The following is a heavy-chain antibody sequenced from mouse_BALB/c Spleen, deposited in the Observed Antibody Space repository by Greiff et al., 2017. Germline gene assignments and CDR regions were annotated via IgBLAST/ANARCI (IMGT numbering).Heavy chain of an antibody. CDR3: ARDRSYRYDDAMDY. Sequence: EVKLVESGGGLVKPGGSLKLSCAASGFTFSDYYMYWVRQTPEKRLEWVATISDGGSYTYYPDSVKGRFTISRDNAKNNLYLQMSSLKSEDTAMYYCARDRSYRYDDAMDYWGQGTSVTVSS. V-gene: IGHV5-4*02. D-gene: IGHD2-14*01. CDR1: GFTFSDYY. J-gene: IGHJ4*01. CDR2: ISDGGSYT.